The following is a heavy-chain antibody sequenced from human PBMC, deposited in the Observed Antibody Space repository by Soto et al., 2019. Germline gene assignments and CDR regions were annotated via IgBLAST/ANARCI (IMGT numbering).Heavy chain of an antibody. D-gene: IGHD2-15*01. CDR1: GFTFSSYS. CDR2: ISSSSSYI. Sequence: GGSLRLSCAASGFTFSSYSMNWVRQAPGKGLEWVSSISSSSSYIYYADSVKGRFTISRDNAKNSLYLQMNSLRAEDTAVYYCAREEDYCSGGSCYSGGSDIDYWGQGTLVTVSS. V-gene: IGHV3-21*01. CDR3: AREEDYCSGGSCYSGGSDIDY. J-gene: IGHJ4*02.